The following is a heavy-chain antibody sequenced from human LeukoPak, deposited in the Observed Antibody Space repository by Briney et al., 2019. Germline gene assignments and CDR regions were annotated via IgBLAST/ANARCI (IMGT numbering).Heavy chain of an antibody. CDR1: GFTFSSYS. D-gene: IGHD5-24*01. CDR2: ISSSSSYI. J-gene: IGHJ4*02. CDR3: AREEYIVEMATIFDY. V-gene: IGHV3-21*01. Sequence: GGSLRLSCAASGFTFSSYSMNWVRQAPGKGLGWVSSISSSSSYIYYADSVKGRFTISRDNAKNSLYLQMNSLRAEDTAVYYRAREEYIVEMATIFDYWGQGTLVTVSS.